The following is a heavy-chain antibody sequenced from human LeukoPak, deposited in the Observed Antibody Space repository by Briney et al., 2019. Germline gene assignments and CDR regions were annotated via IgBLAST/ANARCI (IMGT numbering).Heavy chain of an antibody. CDR3: ARGAHRDGSNLGDAFDI. CDR1: GFTFSSYG. CDR2: VSSSGSPI. J-gene: IGHJ3*02. Sequence: GGSLRLSCAASGFTFSSYGMSWVRQAPGKGLEWVSYVSSSGSPIYYADSVKGRFTISRDNAKNSLYLQMNSLRAEDTAVYYCARGAHRDGSNLGDAFDIWGQGTMVTVSS. V-gene: IGHV3-48*04. D-gene: IGHD5-24*01.